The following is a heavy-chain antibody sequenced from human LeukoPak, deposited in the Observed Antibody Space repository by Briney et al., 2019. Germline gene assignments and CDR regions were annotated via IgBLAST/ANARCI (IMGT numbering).Heavy chain of an antibody. CDR3: ARSGGYSSGWYRGGFDY. CDR2: ISSSGSTI. CDR1: GFTFSSYE. Sequence: PGGSLRLSCAASGFTFSSYEMNWVRQAPGKGLEWVSYISSSGSTIYYADSVKGRFTISRDNAKNSLYLQMNSLRAEDTAVYYCARSGGYSSGWYRGGFDYWGQGTLVTVSS. V-gene: IGHV3-48*03. J-gene: IGHJ4*02. D-gene: IGHD6-19*01.